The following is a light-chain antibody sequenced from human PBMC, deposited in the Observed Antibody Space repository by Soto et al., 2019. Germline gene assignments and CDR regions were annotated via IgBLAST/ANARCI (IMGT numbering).Light chain of an antibody. Sequence: QSVLTQPRSVSGSPGQSVTISCTGTSSDVGGYNYVSWYQQHPGKAPKLMIYDVSKRPSGVPDRFSGSKSGNTASLTISGLQSEDEADYYCAAWDDSLNALVFGTGNKVTVL. V-gene: IGLV2-11*01. CDR2: DVS. CDR1: SSDVGGYNY. J-gene: IGLJ1*01. CDR3: AAWDDSLNALV.